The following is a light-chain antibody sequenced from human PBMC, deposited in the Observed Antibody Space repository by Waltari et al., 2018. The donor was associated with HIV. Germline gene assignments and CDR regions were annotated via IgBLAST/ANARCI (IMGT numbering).Light chain of an antibody. V-gene: IGLV1-44*01. J-gene: IGLJ3*02. CDR2: RNN. CDR1: NSNIGSST. Sequence: QSVVTQPPSASGTPGQRVTISCSGSNSNIGSSTVNWYLQLPGTAPTLRIYRNNQRASGVPDRFSGSKSGSSASLAISVLQSEDEADYYCATWDDSLHGPVFGGGTKLTVL. CDR3: ATWDDSLHGPV.